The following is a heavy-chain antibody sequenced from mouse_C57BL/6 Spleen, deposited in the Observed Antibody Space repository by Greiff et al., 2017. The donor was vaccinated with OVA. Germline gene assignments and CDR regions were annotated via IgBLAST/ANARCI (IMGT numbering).Heavy chain of an antibody. J-gene: IGHJ2*01. D-gene: IGHD2-4*01. V-gene: IGHV1-62-2*01. CDR3: ARHDDYDYDGFDY. CDR2: FYPGSGSI. CDR1: VYTFTEYT. Sequence: SVADLVKPLSSLNLSCKASVYTFTEYTIHWVKQRSGQGLEWIGWFYPGSGSIKYNEKFKDKATLTADKSSSTVYMELSRLTSEDSAVYFCARHDDYDYDGFDYWGQGTTLTVSS.